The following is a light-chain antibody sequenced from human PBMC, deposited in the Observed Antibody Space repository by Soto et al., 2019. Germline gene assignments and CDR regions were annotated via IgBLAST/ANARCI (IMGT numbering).Light chain of an antibody. CDR1: QSISSY. Sequence: DIQMTQSPSPLSASVGARVTITCRASQSISSYLNWYQQKPGKAPKLLFYTASSLQSGVPSRFSGSGSGTDFTLTISSLQPEEFATYYCQQSYSTPLITFGQGTRLEIK. CDR2: TAS. J-gene: IGKJ5*01. CDR3: QQSYSTPLIT. V-gene: IGKV1-39*01.